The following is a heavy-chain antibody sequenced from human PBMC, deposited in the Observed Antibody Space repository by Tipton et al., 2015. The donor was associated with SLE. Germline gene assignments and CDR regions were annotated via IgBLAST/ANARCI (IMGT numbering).Heavy chain of an antibody. CDR3: AGGEDSKYYV. Sequence: TLSLTCTVSGDSISSYYWGWIRQPAGKGLEWVGHIYTTESTNYNPSLKTRVTMSMDTSKMQFSLRLSSVTAEDTAVYFCAGGEDSKYYVWGQGTTVTVSS. V-gene: IGHV4-4*07. D-gene: IGHD4-11*01. CDR2: IYTTEST. J-gene: IGHJ6*02. CDR1: GDSISSYY.